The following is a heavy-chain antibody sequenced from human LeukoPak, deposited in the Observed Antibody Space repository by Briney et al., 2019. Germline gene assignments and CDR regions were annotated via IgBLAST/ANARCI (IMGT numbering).Heavy chain of an antibody. J-gene: IGHJ4*02. D-gene: IGHD4-17*01. V-gene: IGHV4-30-4*01. CDR1: GGSISSGDYY. CDR2: IYYSGSS. Sequence: SQTLSLTCTVSGGSISSGDYYWSWIRQPPGKGLEWIGYIYYSGSSYYIPSLKSRVTMSVDTSKNQFSLRLSSVTASDTAVYYCARQIYGDLYYFDYWGQGTLVTVSS. CDR3: ARQIYGDLYYFDY.